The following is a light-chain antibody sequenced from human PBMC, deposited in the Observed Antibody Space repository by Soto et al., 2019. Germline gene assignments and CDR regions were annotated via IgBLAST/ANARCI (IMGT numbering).Light chain of an antibody. J-gene: IGKJ5*01. CDR3: QQYGSSPTST. V-gene: IGKV3-20*01. CDR1: QSVSSSN. Sequence: EIVLTQSPGTLSLSPAERATLSCSGSQSVSSSNLTWCQQKPGQPPRILXXGQXSRATGIPERFIGSGSGKDFTLTISRLEPEDFAVYYCQQYGSSPTSTFGQGTRLEIK. CDR2: GQX.